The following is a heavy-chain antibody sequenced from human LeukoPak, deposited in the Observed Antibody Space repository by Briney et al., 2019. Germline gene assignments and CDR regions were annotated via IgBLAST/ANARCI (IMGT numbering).Heavy chain of an antibody. V-gene: IGHV4-4*07. D-gene: IGHD2-2*01. CDR2: IYTSGST. Sequence: PSETLSLTCTVSGGSISSYYWNWIRQPAGKGLEWIGRIYTSGSTNYNPSLKSRVTMSVDTSKNQFFLKLSSVTAADTAVYYCARAIGYCSSTSCVNWFDPWGQGTLVTVSS. J-gene: IGHJ5*02. CDR1: GGSISSYY. CDR3: ARAIGYCSSTSCVNWFDP.